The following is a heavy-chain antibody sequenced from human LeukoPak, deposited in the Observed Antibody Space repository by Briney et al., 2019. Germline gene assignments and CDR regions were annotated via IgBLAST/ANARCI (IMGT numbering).Heavy chain of an antibody. CDR1: GGSISSYY. Sequence: SETLSLTCTVSGGSISSYYWSWIRQPPGKGLEWIGYIYYSGSTNYNPSLKSRVTISVDTSKNQFSLKLSSVTAADTAVYYCVRLSPHKNYYDSSGYYAGRYYYGMDVWGQGTTVTVSS. CDR3: VRLSPHKNYYDSSGYYAGRYYYGMDV. V-gene: IGHV4-59*08. CDR2: IYYSGST. J-gene: IGHJ6*02. D-gene: IGHD3-22*01.